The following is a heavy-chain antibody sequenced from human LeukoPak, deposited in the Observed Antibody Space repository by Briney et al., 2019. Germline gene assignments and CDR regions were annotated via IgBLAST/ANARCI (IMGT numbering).Heavy chain of an antibody. D-gene: IGHD3-22*01. V-gene: IGHV3-48*04. J-gene: IGHJ4*02. CDR1: GFTFSSYS. CDR3: ARAPFSYDSSGYYLAN. CDR2: ISSSGSTI. Sequence: GGSLRLSCAASGFTFSSYSMNCVRQAPGKGLEWVSYISSSGSTIYYADSVKGRFTISRDNAKNSLYLQMNSLRAEDTAVYYCARAPFSYDSSGYYLANWGQGTLVTVSS.